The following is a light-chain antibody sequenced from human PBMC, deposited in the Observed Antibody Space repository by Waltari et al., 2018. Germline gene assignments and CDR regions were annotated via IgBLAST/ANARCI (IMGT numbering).Light chain of an antibody. CDR3: QVWDSSTSHVV. J-gene: IGLJ2*01. CDR1: NIASKS. Sequence: SYVLTQPPSVSVAPGMTARITCGGNNIASKSVHWYRQSPGQAPVLVIFYDKDRPARIPERFSGSNSETTATLTISGVEAGYEADYYCQVWDSSTSHVVFGAGTKLTVL. V-gene: IGLV3-21*01. CDR2: YDK.